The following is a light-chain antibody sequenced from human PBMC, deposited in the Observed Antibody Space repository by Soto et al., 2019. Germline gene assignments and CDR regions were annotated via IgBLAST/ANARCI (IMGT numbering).Light chain of an antibody. CDR2: DAS. CDR1: QSVDSK. V-gene: IGKV3D-15*01. Sequence: EIVMTQSPATLSVSPGERAIFSSRASQSVDSKLAWYQQKLGQAPRLLIYDASTRATVIPARFSGSGSGTEFTLTISSLQSEDFAIYYCQQYYVWNTFGGGTKV. CDR3: QQYYVWNT. J-gene: IGKJ4*01.